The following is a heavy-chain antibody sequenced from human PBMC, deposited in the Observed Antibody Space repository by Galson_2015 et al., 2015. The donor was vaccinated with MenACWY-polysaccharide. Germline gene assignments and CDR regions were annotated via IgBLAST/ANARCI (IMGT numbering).Heavy chain of an antibody. CDR3: ARGQYCGDSNAYPAHY. Sequence: SVKVSCKASGYIFTNYYIHWVRQAPGQGLEWMGIINPGGGSTTYAQNFQGRVTMTRDTSTGTVYMELSSLRSEDTAVYYCARGQYCGDSNAYPAHYSGQGSLVTVSS. V-gene: IGHV1-46*01. D-gene: IGHD3-22*01. CDR2: INPGGGST. CDR1: GYIFTNYY. J-gene: IGHJ4*02.